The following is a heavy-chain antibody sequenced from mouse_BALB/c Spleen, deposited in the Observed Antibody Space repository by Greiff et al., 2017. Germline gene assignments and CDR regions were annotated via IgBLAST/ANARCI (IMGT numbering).Heavy chain of an antibody. Sequence: VQLQQSGAELARPGASVKLSCKASGYTFTSYWMQWVKQRPGQGLEWIGAIYPGDGDTRYTQKFKGKATLTADKSSSTAYMQLSSLASEDSAVYYCARRYYYGSSPYWYFDVWGAGTTVTVSS. CDR2: IYPGDGDT. V-gene: IGHV1-87*01. J-gene: IGHJ1*01. D-gene: IGHD1-1*01. CDR3: ARRYYYGSSPYWYFDV. CDR1: GYTFTSYW.